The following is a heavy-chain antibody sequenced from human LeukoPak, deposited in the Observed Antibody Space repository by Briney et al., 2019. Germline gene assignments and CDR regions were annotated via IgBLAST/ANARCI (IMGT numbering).Heavy chain of an antibody. CDR2: ISYDGSNK. Sequence: GGSLRLSCAASGFTFSSYAMHWVRQAPGKGLEWVAVISYDGSNKYYADSVKGRFTISRDNSKNTLYLQMNSLRAEDTAVYYCAKGSRLEIYAWGQGTLVTVSS. D-gene: IGHD3-16*01. V-gene: IGHV3-30-3*01. CDR3: AKGSRLEIYA. CDR1: GFTFSSYA. J-gene: IGHJ5*02.